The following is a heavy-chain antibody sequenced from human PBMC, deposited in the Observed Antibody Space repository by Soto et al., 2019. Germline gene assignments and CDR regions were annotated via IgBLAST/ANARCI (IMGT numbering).Heavy chain of an antibody. CDR2: IYHGDSDT. CDR1: GYSFTSYW. Sequence: PGESLKISCKGSGYSFTSYWIGWVRQMPGKGLEWMGIIYHGDSDTRYSPSFQGQVTISADKSISTAYLQWSSLKASDTGMYYCARQDYYDSSGYLDYWGQGTLVTVSS. V-gene: IGHV5-51*01. D-gene: IGHD3-22*01. CDR3: ARQDYYDSSGYLDY. J-gene: IGHJ4*02.